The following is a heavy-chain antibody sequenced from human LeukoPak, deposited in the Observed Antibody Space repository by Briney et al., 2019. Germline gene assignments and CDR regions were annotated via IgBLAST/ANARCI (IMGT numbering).Heavy chain of an antibody. CDR2: INHSGST. J-gene: IGHJ4*02. Sequence: SETLSLTCAVYGGSFSGYYWGWIRQPPGKGLEWIGEINHSGSTNYNPSLKSRVTISVDTSKNQFSLKLSSVTAADTTVYYCARGLPTGTASDYWGQGTLVTVSS. CDR1: GGSFSGYY. D-gene: IGHD1-1*01. V-gene: IGHV4-34*01. CDR3: ARGLPTGTASDY.